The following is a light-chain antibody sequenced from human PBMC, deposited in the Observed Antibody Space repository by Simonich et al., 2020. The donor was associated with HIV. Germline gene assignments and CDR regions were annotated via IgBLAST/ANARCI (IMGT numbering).Light chain of an antibody. Sequence: EIVMTQSPATLSVSPGERATLSCRASQSVSSNLAWYQQKLGQAPRLLIYDASNRATGIPARFSGSGSGTDFTLTISSLDPGDFAVYYCQQRSDWPITFGQGTRLEIK. CDR2: DAS. CDR1: QSVSSN. CDR3: QQRSDWPIT. V-gene: IGKV3-11*01. J-gene: IGKJ5*01.